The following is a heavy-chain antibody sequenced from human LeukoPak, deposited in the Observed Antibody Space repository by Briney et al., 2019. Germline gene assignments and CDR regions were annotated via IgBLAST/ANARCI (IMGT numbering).Heavy chain of an antibody. CDR2: IYYSGST. CDR1: GGSISSYY. J-gene: IGHJ6*02. D-gene: IGHD6-19*01. V-gene: IGHV4-59*01. Sequence: SETLSLTCTVSGGSISSYYWSWIRQPPGKGLEWLGYIYYSGSTNYNPSLKSRVTISVDTSKNQFSLKLSSVTAADTAVYYCARGSDSSGWGDYYYGMDVWGQGTTVTVSS. CDR3: ARGSDSSGWGDYYYGMDV.